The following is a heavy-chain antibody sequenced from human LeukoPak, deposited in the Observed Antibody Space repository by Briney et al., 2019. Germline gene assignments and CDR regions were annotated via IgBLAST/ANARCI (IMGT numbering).Heavy chain of an antibody. V-gene: IGHV3-23*01. Sequence: GGSLRLSCTASGFPLSDYAMNWVRQAPGEGLEWVAGVSDSGSTTYSADSVKGRFTISRDDSKNTLYLHMNSLRVDDTAIYYCRRGSRETTMVYYYYMDVWGKGTTVIVSS. CDR1: GFPLSDYA. CDR2: VSDSGSTT. J-gene: IGHJ6*03. D-gene: IGHD2-8*01. CDR3: RRGSRETTMVYYYYMDV.